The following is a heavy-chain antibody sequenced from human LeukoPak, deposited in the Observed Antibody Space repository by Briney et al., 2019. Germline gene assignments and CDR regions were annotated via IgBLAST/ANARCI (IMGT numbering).Heavy chain of an antibody. CDR3: ARVIAARPFFLPPWYFDL. Sequence: GGSLRLSCAASGFTFSSYAMSWVRQAPGKGLEWVSAISGSGGSTYYADSVKGRFTISRDNSKNTLYLQMNSLRAEDTAVYYCARVIAARPFFLPPWYFDLWGRGTLVTVSS. J-gene: IGHJ2*01. V-gene: IGHV3-23*01. CDR1: GFTFSSYA. D-gene: IGHD6-6*01. CDR2: ISGSGGST.